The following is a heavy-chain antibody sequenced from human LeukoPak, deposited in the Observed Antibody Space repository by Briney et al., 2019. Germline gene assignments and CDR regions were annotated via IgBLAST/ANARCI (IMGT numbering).Heavy chain of an antibody. Sequence: GGSLRLSCAASGFTFSSYAMTWVRQAPGKGLEWVSAISSSGGNAYYADSVKGRFTISRDDSKNTLYLQMNFLKSEDTAVYYCARWGGTRQYYFDYWGQGTLVTVSS. CDR3: ARWGGTRQYYFDY. J-gene: IGHJ4*02. V-gene: IGHV3-23*01. CDR2: ISSSGGNA. D-gene: IGHD1-1*01. CDR1: GFTFSSYA.